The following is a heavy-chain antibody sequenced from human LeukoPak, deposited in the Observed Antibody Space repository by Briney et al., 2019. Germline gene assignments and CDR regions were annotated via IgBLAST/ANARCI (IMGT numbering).Heavy chain of an antibody. CDR2: ISGSGSPM. D-gene: IGHD3-10*01. J-gene: IGHJ4*02. Sequence: GGSLRLSCAASGFIFNNYEMNWVRQAPGKGLEGVSSISGSGSPMYYAASVKGRFIISRDNAKDSVSLQMNSLRAEDTAVYFCARDRGRSAGSDFDYWGQGTLVTVSS. CDR1: GFIFNNYE. CDR3: ARDRGRSAGSDFDY. V-gene: IGHV3-48*03.